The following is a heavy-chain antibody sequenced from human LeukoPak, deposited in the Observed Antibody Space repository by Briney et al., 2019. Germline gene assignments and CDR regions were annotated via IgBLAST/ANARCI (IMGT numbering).Heavy chain of an antibody. CDR3: ASGSNYYYSDY. V-gene: IGHV4-39*01. CDR2: IYYSGST. D-gene: IGHD3-22*01. J-gene: IGHJ4*02. CDR1: SDSISSSSYY. Sequence: SETLSLTCSVSSDSISSSSYYWGWIRQPPGKGLEWIGTIYYSGSTYYNPSLKSRVTISVDTSKNQFSLKLTSVTAADTAVYYCASGSNYYYSDYWGQGTLVTVFS.